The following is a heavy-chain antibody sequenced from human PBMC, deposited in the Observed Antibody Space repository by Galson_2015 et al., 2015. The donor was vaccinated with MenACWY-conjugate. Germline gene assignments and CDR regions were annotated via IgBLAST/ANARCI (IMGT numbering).Heavy chain of an antibody. CDR3: ATYCSSPSCYANGAY. CDR2: IKPDGSET. J-gene: IGHJ4*02. D-gene: IGHD2-2*01. V-gene: IGHV3-7*01. Sequence: PGKGPEWVANIKPDGSETYYVDSVKGRFTVSRDNAKNTLYLQMNSLRAEDTAVYYCATYCSSPSCYANGAYWGQGTLVTVSS.